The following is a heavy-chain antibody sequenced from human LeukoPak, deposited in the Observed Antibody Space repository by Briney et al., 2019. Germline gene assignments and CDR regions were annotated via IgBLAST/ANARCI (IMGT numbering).Heavy chain of an antibody. CDR2: ISASGKFI. CDR1: GFPFSTHG. Sequence: GGSLRLSCAASGFPFSTHGLNWVRQGPGEGLEWVSSISASGKFIWYADSVKGRFTISRDNAKNSAFLQMDSLRAEDTAVYYCVREQSCSGGCFNYYFDYWGQGTLVTVSS. D-gene: IGHD2-15*01. V-gene: IGHV3-21*01. J-gene: IGHJ4*02. CDR3: VREQSCSGGCFNYYFDY.